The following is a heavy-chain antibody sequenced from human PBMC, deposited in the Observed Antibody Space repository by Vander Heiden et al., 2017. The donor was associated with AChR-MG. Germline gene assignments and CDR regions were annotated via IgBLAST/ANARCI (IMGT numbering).Heavy chain of an antibody. J-gene: IGHJ2*01. V-gene: IGHV4-39*01. D-gene: IGHD2-2*01. CDR3: ARHAAEYCSSTSCHYWYFDL. CDR1: GGSISSSRYY. CDR2: IYYSGST. Sequence: QLQLQESGPGLVKPSETLSLTCTVPGGSISSSRYYWGWIRQPPGKGLEWIGSIYYSGSTYYNPSLKSRVTISVDTSKNQFSLKLSSVTAADTAVYYCARHAAEYCSSTSCHYWYFDLWCGGPLVADSS.